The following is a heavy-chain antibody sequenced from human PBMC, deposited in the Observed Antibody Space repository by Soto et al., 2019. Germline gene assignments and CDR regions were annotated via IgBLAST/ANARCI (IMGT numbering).Heavy chain of an antibody. J-gene: IGHJ5*02. CDR3: AKDRAGAPTPHQMDYYDSSGYLTSRTYNWFDP. Sequence: EVQLLESGGGLVQPGGSLRLSCAASGFTFSSYAMSWVRQAPGKGLEWVSAISGSGGSTYYADSVKGRFTISRDNSKNTLYLQMNSLRAEDTAVYYCAKDRAGAPTPHQMDYYDSSGYLTSRTYNWFDPWGQGTLVTVSS. CDR2: ISGSGGST. CDR1: GFTFSSYA. D-gene: IGHD3-22*01. V-gene: IGHV3-23*01.